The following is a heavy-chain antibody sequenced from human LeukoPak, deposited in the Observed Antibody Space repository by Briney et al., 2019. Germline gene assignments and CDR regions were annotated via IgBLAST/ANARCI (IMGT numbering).Heavy chain of an antibody. CDR2: IYSTGST. CDR3: ARGSNTGYRDY. J-gene: IGHJ4*02. CDR1: GDSISSSTYY. V-gene: IGHV4-39*07. Sequence: SETLSLTCTVSGDSISSSTYYWGWIRQPPGKGLEWIASIYSTGSTYYNPSLKSRVTISADTSKNQFSLKLSSVTAADTAVYYCARGSNTGYRDYWGQGTLVTVSS. D-gene: IGHD3-9*01.